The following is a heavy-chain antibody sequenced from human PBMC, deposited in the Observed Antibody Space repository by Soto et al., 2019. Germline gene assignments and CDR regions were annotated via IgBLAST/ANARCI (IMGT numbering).Heavy chain of an antibody. D-gene: IGHD6-19*01. CDR3: ARVSGWYYFDY. CDR1: GYTFTSYA. CDR2: INAGNGNT. V-gene: IGHV1-3*01. J-gene: IGHJ4*02. Sequence: QVQLVQSGAEVKKPGASVKVSCKASGYTFTSYAMHWVRQAPGQRLGWMGWINAGNGNTKYSQKFQGRVTITRDTAASTAYMELSSLRSEDTAVYYCARVSGWYYFDYWGQGTLVTVSS.